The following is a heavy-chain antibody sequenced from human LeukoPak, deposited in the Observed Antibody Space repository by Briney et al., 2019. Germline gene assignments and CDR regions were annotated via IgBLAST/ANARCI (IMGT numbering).Heavy chain of an antibody. CDR3: ARTVPASALDY. J-gene: IGHJ4*02. V-gene: IGHV4-34*01. CDR2: INHSGST. Sequence: SETLSLTCAVYGGSFSGYYWSWIRQPPGKGLEWVGEINHSGSTNYNPSLKSRVTISVDTSKNQFSLKLSSVTAADTAVYYCARTVPASALDYWGQGTLVTVSS. CDR1: GGSFSGYY.